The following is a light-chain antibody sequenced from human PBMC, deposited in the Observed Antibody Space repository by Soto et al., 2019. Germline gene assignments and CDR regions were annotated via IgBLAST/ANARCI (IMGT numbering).Light chain of an antibody. J-gene: IGKJ1*01. CDR2: DAS. V-gene: IGKV1-5*01. Sequence: DIQMPQSTSTLSASVGDTVTVTCRASQSVSGWLAWYQQKPGEAPKLLIYDASNLESGVPSRFSGSGSGTEFTLTISSLQPEDFGIYYCQQYENYWTFGQGAKVDI. CDR1: QSVSGW. CDR3: QQYENYWT.